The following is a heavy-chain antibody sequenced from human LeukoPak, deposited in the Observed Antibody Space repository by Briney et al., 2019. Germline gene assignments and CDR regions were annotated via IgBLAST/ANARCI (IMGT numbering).Heavy chain of an antibody. CDR2: ISDSGGRT. V-gene: IGHV3-23*01. CDR3: VEEPYDNRGYGDW. D-gene: IGHD3-22*01. Sequence: GGSLRLSCAASGFTFSTYAMSWVRQAPGRRLDWVSAISDSGGRTYYADSVKGRFTISRDNSKSTLSLQMNSLTVEDTAVYYCVEEPYDNRGYGDWWGQGTLVTVSS. J-gene: IGHJ4*02. CDR1: GFTFSTYA.